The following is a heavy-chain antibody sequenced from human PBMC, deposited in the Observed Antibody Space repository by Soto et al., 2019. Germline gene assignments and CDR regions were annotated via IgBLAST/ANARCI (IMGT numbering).Heavy chain of an antibody. D-gene: IGHD5-18*01. V-gene: IGHV4-28*01. Sequence: QVQLQESGPGLVKPSDTLSLTCGVSGSSISSDYWWGWIRQTPGKGLEWIGYIFSTGTTCYNPSLQSRVTMSVDTANNHFSLRLNSVTTVDTAVYYCASKPDSLYYFDFWGQGTLVTVSS. CDR3: ASKPDSLYYFDF. CDR1: GSSISSDYW. CDR2: IFSTGTT. J-gene: IGHJ4*02.